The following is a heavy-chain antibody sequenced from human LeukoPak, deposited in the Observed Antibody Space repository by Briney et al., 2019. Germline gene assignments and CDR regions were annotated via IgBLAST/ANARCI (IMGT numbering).Heavy chain of an antibody. Sequence: KPSETLSLTCAVYGGSFRGYYWSWIRDPPGRGLEGLGEINHSGNPNYNPSLKRRVTISLNKFKNHFALKLTSLTAADTAVYYCARCPRITMVRGATVRYYGMAVWSQGTTVTVSS. J-gene: IGHJ6*02. V-gene: IGHV4-34*01. CDR1: GGSFRGYY. D-gene: IGHD3-10*01. CDR3: ARCPRITMVRGATVRYYGMAV. CDR2: INHSGNP.